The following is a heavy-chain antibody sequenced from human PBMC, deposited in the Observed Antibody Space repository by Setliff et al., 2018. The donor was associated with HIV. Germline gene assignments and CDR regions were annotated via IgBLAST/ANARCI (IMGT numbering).Heavy chain of an antibody. J-gene: IGHJ6*03. Sequence: ASVKVSCKASGYNFITFGINWVRQATGQGLEWMGWMNPNSGNTGYAQKFQGRVTMTRDTSISTAYMELNNLKFEDTAVYYCARARRDSYDRGRRNHYYIDVWGKGTTVTVSS. D-gene: IGHD3-22*01. CDR3: ARARRDSYDRGRRNHYYIDV. CDR1: GYNFITFG. CDR2: MNPNSGNT. V-gene: IGHV1-8*02.